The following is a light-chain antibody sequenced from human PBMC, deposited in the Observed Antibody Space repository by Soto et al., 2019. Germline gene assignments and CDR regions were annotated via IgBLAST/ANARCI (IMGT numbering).Light chain of an antibody. V-gene: IGKV1D-8*01. CDR1: QGITSY. J-gene: IGKJ1*01. CDR3: QQYYIFPWT. Sequence: VIWVTQSPSLLSASTGDRVTITCRVSQGITSYLAWYQQKPGKAPELLIYAASTLQSGVPSRFSGSGSGTDFTLTISCLQSEDFATYYCQQYYIFPWTFGQGTKVEIK. CDR2: AAS.